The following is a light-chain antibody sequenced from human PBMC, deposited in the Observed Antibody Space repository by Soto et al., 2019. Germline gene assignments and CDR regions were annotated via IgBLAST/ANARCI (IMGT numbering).Light chain of an antibody. CDR3: QQYNSYSRT. V-gene: IGKV1-5*01. J-gene: IGKJ1*01. Sequence: IQMTQSPSTLSASVGDRVTITCRASQSISSWLAWYQQKPGKAPKLLICDASSLESGVPSRFSGSGSGTEFTLTISSLQPDDFATYYCQQYNSYSRTFGQGTKVDIK. CDR2: DAS. CDR1: QSISSW.